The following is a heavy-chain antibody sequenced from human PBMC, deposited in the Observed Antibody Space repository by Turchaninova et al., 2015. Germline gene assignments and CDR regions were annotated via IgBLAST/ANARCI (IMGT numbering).Heavy chain of an antibody. CDR3: ARDRGGDRYFDY. D-gene: IGHD2-21*02. CDR2: ISSSSTTI. Sequence: EVQLVESGGGLVQPGGSLRLSCAASGFTFRSSSINWVRQAPGKGLEWISFISSSSTTIHYADSVKGRFTISRDNAKNSLYLQMNSLRADDTAVYYCARDRGGDRYFDYWGQGTLVTVSS. J-gene: IGHJ4*02. CDR1: GFTFRSSS. V-gene: IGHV3-48*04.